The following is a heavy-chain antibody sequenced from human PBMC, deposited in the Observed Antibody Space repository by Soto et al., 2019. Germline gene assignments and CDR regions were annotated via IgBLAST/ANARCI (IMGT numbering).Heavy chain of an antibody. Sequence: QVQLVQSGAEVKKPGASVKVSCKASGYTFTSYGISWVRQAPGQGLEWMGWISAYNGNTNYAQKLQGRVTMTTDTXTXTXXLELRSLRSDDTAVYYCARGEGIVVVVAATPTMDVWGQGTTVTVSS. CDR1: GYTFTSYG. J-gene: IGHJ6*02. V-gene: IGHV1-18*01. CDR2: ISAYNGNT. CDR3: ARGEGIVVVVAATPTMDV. D-gene: IGHD2-15*01.